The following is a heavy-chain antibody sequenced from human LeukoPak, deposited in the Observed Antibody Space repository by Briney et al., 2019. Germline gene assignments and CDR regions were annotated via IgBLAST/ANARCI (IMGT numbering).Heavy chain of an antibody. CDR1: GFNFNNYW. Sequence: GGSLRLSCAASGFNFNNYWMSWLRQAPGKGLEWVAHIKGDGSQKYYVDSVKGRFTISRDNAKTSLYLQMDSLRAEDTAVYYCARNRGWLQFDYWGQGTLVTVSS. CDR3: ARNRGWLQFDY. J-gene: IGHJ4*02. D-gene: IGHD5-12*01. V-gene: IGHV3-7*03. CDR2: IKGDGSQK.